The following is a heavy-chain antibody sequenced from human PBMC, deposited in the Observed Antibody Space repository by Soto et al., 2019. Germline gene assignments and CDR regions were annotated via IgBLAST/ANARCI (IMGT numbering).Heavy chain of an antibody. D-gene: IGHD6-13*01. CDR1: GFTFSSYS. J-gene: IGHJ4*02. CDR3: ARDSSSSWYYFDY. Sequence: EVQLVESGGGLVKPGGSLRLSCAASGFTFSSYSMNWVRQAPGKGLEWVSSISSSSSYIYYADSVKGRFTISRDNAKNSRYLQMNSLRAEDTAVYYCARDSSSSWYYFDYWGQGTLVTVSS. V-gene: IGHV3-21*01. CDR2: ISSSSSYI.